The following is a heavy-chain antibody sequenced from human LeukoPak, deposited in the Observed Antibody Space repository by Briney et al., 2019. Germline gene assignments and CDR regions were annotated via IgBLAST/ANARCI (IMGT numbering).Heavy chain of an antibody. J-gene: IGHJ6*02. CDR3: ARGSYSAMDV. CDR1: KFTFSNYY. Sequence: GGSLRLSCAASKFTFSNYYMHWVRQAPGKGLVWVSRINSDGSTINYADSVKGRFTISRDNAKNTLYLQMNSLRAVDTAVYYCARGSYSAMDVRGQGTTVTVSS. V-gene: IGHV3-74*01. CDR2: INSDGSTI.